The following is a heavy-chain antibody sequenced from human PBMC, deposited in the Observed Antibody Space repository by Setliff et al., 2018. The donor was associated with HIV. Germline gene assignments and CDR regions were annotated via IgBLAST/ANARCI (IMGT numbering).Heavy chain of an antibody. CDR2: IIHSGGT. Sequence: SETLSLTCAVYGGSFSGYYWTWIRQPPGRGLEWIGEIIHSGGTNYNRSLKSRVTISVDTSKNQFSLKLSSVTAADAAVYYCARGSYSSSWYGSHFDYWGQGILVTVSS. V-gene: IGHV4-34*01. CDR1: GGSFSGYY. D-gene: IGHD6-13*01. CDR3: ARGSYSSSWYGSHFDY. J-gene: IGHJ4*02.